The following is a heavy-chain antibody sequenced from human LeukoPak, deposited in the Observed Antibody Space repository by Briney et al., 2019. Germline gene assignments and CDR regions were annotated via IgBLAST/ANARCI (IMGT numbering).Heavy chain of an antibody. D-gene: IGHD3-22*01. CDR1: GYTFSSFD. V-gene: IGHV1-8*01. CDR2: MNPNSGNS. Sequence: ASVKVSCKASGYTFSSFDINWVRQAPGQGLEWMGWMNPNSGNSGLAQKFQGGVIMTRNTSIATAYMEVTNLRFDDTAVYYCVDPDRWGQGTLVTVSS. J-gene: IGHJ1*01. CDR3: VDPDR.